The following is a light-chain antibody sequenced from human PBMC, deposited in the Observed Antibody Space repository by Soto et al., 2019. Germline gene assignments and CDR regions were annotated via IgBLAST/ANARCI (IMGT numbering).Light chain of an antibody. Sequence: QSVLTQPPSTSGTPGQRVTISCSGSSSNIGSNFVYWYQHLPGTAPKVVMFRNDQRPSGVPARFSGSKSGTSASLAISGLQSEDEADYFCAAWDASLGGHVVFGGGTQLTVL. CDR1: SSNIGSNF. J-gene: IGLJ7*01. CDR2: RND. CDR3: AAWDASLGGHVV. V-gene: IGLV1-47*01.